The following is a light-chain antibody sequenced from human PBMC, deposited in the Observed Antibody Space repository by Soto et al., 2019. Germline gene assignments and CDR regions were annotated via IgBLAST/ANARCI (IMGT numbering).Light chain of an antibody. CDR2: WGS. CDR1: QSLLHSNGYNY. Sequence: DIVMTQSPLSLPVTPGEPASISCRSSQSLLHSNGYNYLDWYLQKPGQSPQLLIYWGSNRASGVPDRFSGSGSGTDFTLKISRVEAEDVGVYYCMQALQTPPWTFGQGTKVDIK. J-gene: IGKJ1*01. CDR3: MQALQTPPWT. V-gene: IGKV2-28*01.